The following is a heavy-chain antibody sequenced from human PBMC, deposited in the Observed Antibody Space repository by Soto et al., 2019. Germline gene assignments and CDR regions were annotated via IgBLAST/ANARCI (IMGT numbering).Heavy chain of an antibody. J-gene: IGHJ4*02. CDR1: GFTFSSYE. D-gene: IGHD2-8*01. Sequence: QPGGSLRLSCAASGFTFSSYEMNWVRQAPGKGLEWVSYISSSGSTIYYADSVKGRFTISRDNAKNSLYLQMNSLRAEDTAVYYCARAGGRYCTNGVCYTSLYYFDYWGQGTLVTVSS. V-gene: IGHV3-48*03. CDR2: ISSSGSTI. CDR3: ARAGGRYCTNGVCYTSLYYFDY.